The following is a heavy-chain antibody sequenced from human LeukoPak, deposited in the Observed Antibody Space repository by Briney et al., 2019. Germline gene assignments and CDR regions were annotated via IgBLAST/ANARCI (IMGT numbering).Heavy chain of an antibody. CDR1: GFTFDDYA. V-gene: IGHV3-9*01. CDR2: ISWNSGSI. CDR3: ARGFGELSGTGDY. J-gene: IGHJ4*02. Sequence: GGSLRLSCAASGFTFDDYAMHWVRQAPGKGLEWVSGISWNSGSIGYADSVKGRFTISRDNAKNSLYLQMNSLRAEDTALYYCARGFGELSGTGDYWGQGTLVTVSS. D-gene: IGHD3-10*01.